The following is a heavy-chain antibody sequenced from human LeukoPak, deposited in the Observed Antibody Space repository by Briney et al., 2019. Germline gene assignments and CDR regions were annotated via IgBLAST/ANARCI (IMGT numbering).Heavy chain of an antibody. Sequence: GESLQISCKASGYIFTTYWIGWVRQVPGKGLEWVGIIYPGDSDTKYSPSFQGQVTFSADKSISTAYLQWSRLKASDTAMYYCARRSRVGYDGPFDFWGQGTLVTVSS. J-gene: IGHJ5*01. CDR2: IYPGDSDT. D-gene: IGHD5-12*01. CDR1: GYIFTTYW. V-gene: IGHV5-51*01. CDR3: ARRSRVGYDGPFDF.